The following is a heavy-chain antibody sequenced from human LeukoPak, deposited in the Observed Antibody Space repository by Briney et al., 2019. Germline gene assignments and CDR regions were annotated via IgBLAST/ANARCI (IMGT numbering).Heavy chain of an antibody. J-gene: IGHJ6*03. Sequence: TSETLSLTCTVSGGSISSYYWSWIRQPPGKGLEWIGYIYYSGSTNYNPSLKSRVTISVDTSKNQFSLKLSSVTAADTAVYYCARLWSGYSPEHYYYYYMDVWGKGTTVTVSS. D-gene: IGHD3-3*01. V-gene: IGHV4-59*01. CDR1: GGSISSYY. CDR3: ARLWSGYSPEHYYYYYMDV. CDR2: IYYSGST.